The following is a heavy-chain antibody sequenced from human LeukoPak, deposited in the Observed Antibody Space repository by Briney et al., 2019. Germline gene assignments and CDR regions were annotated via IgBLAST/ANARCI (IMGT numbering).Heavy chain of an antibody. Sequence: PGGSLRLSCAASGFTFRDYYMSWIRQAPGKGLEWVSYITSSATIISYADSVKGRFTISRDNAKNSLYLQMNSLRAEDTAVYYCAIYHIGEYCGGDCYSGWFDPWGQGTLVTVSS. CDR3: AIYHIGEYCGGDCYSGWFDP. D-gene: IGHD2-21*01. CDR2: ITSSATII. J-gene: IGHJ5*02. CDR1: GFTFRDYY. V-gene: IGHV3-11*04.